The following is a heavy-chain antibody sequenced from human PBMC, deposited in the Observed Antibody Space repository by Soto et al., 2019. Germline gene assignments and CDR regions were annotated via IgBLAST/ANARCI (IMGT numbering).Heavy chain of an antibody. V-gene: IGHV3-15*07. CDR2: VKSKTDGGTT. CDR3: TTDSYMTNIIVRFDY. Sequence: GGSLRLSFAASGFIFSNAWINWVRQAPGKGLEWVGRVKSKTDGGTTDFAAPVKGRFAISRDDSKNMVYLEMNSLKTEDTAIYYCTTDSYMTNIIVRFDYWGHGTLVTVSS. J-gene: IGHJ4*01. CDR1: GFIFSNAW. D-gene: IGHD4-17*01.